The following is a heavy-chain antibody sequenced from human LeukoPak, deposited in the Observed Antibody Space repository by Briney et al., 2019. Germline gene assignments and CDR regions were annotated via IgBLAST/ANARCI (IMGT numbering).Heavy chain of an antibody. CDR3: AKQLGYCSDGSCYFPY. CDR1: GFTFSSSA. D-gene: IGHD2-15*01. J-gene: IGHJ4*02. Sequence: PGGSLRLSCAASGFTFSSSAISWVRQAPWKGLEWVSAISNNGGYTYYADSVQGRFTISRDNSKSTLCLQMNSLRAEDTAVYYCAKQLGYCSDGSCYFPYWGQGTLVTVSS. CDR2: ISNNGGYT. V-gene: IGHV3-23*01.